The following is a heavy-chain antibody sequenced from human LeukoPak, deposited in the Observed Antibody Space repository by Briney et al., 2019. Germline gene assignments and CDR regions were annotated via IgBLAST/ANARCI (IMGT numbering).Heavy chain of an antibody. V-gene: IGHV3-23*01. J-gene: IGHJ4*02. CDR1: GFTFSSYA. D-gene: IGHD2-15*01. CDR2: ISGSGRGGNT. CDR3: ASSRYLYYFHF. Sequence: GGSLRLSCAASGFTFSSYAMSWVRQAPGKGLEWVSGISGSGRGGNTYYADSVKGRFTISRDSAKTSLYLQMNNLRAEDTALYYCASSRYLYYFHFWGQGTQVSVSS.